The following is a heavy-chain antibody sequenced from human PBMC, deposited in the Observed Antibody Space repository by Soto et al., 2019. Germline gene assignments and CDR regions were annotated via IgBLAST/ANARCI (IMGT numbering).Heavy chain of an antibody. CDR3: ARAGRSSTSCYTGGYYYYYGMDV. CDR2: ISSSSSTI. CDR1: GFTFSSYS. V-gene: IGHV3-48*02. Sequence: GGSLRLSCAASGFTFSSYSMNWVRQAPGKGLEWVSHISSSSSTIYYADSVKGRFTISRDNAKNSLYLQMNSLRDEDTAVYYCARAGRSSTSCYTGGYYYYYGMDVWGQGTTVTVSS. J-gene: IGHJ6*02. D-gene: IGHD2-2*02.